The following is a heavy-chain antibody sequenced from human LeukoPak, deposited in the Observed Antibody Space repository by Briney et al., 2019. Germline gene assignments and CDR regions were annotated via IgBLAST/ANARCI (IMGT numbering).Heavy chain of an antibody. CDR2: ISGSGGSK. Sequence: TGGSLRLSCAASGFTFANYWMSWIRQAPGKGLEWVSTISGSGGSKHYADSVEGRFTISRDNSKNTVYLQMNSLRAEDTAIYYCAKLTSASGAYGVDVWGQGTTVTVSS. CDR1: GFTFANYW. J-gene: IGHJ6*02. CDR3: AKLTSASGAYGVDV. D-gene: IGHD3-10*01. V-gene: IGHV3-23*01.